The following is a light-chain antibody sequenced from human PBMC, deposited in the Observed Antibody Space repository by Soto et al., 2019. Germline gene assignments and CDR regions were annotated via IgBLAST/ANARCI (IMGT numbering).Light chain of an antibody. CDR3: QQRTNWPPLT. CDR2: DAS. Sequence: EIVLTQSPATRSLSPGERATLSCRASQSVGTYLAWYQQKPGQAPRLLIYDASIRATGIPARFSGSGSGTDFTLTISRLEPEDFAVYYCQQRTNWPPLTFGGGTKVEIK. V-gene: IGKV3-11*01. CDR1: QSVGTY. J-gene: IGKJ4*01.